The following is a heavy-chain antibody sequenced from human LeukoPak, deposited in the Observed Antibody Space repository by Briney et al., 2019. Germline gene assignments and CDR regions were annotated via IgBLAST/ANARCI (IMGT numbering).Heavy chain of an antibody. CDR2: IKEDGSEK. CDR3: ARDYPPYYYGSSGYFDAFDI. Sequence: PGGSLRLSCGASGFTFSNFAMNWVRQAPGKGLEWVANIKEDGSEKHYVDPVKGRFIISRDNAKNSLYLQMNSLRAEDTAVYYCARDYPPYYYGSSGYFDAFDIWGQGTMVTVSS. V-gene: IGHV3-7*03. CDR1: GFTFSNFA. J-gene: IGHJ3*02. D-gene: IGHD3-22*01.